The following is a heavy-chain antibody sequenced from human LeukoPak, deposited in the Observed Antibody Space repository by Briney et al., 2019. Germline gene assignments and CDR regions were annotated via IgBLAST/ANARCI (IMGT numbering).Heavy chain of an antibody. V-gene: IGHV1-8*01. CDR2: MNPNSGYT. CDR1: GYTFTSLD. D-gene: IGHD5-12*01. J-gene: IGHJ4*02. Sequence: ASVKVSCKASGYTFTSLDINWVRQATGQGLEWMGWMNPNSGYTGYEQKFQGRVTMTRDTSTSTAYMELSSLRSDDTAVYYCARSPPPSSRGYDPVEVFDYWGQGTLVTVSS. CDR3: ARSPPPSSRGYDPVEVFDY.